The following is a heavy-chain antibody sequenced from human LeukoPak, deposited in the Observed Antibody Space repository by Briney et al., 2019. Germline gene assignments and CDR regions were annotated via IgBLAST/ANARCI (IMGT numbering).Heavy chain of an antibody. CDR3: ATSPVISRD. V-gene: IGHV3-74*03. J-gene: IGHJ4*02. Sequence: PGGSLRLSCAASGFTFSGYWMHWVRQAPGKGLEWVARIYSDVRRIKYADSVKGRFTISRDNAKNTLYLQMNALRVEDAAVYYCATSPVISRDWGQGTLVTVSS. D-gene: IGHD2-21*01. CDR1: GFTFSGYW. CDR2: IYSDVRRI.